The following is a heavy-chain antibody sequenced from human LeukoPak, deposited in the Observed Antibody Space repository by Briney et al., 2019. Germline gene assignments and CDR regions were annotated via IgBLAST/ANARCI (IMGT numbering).Heavy chain of an antibody. CDR1: GGSISSGDYY. CDR3: PSRVVPAAIGAFDI. V-gene: IGHV4-30-4*08. J-gene: IGHJ3*02. CDR2: IYYSGST. Sequence: SQTLSLTCTVSGGSISSGDYYWSWIRQPPGKGLEWIGYIYYSGSTYYNPSLKSRVTISVDTSKNQFSLKLSSVTAAATAVYYWPSRVVPAAIGAFDIWGKGTRVTVFS. D-gene: IGHD2-2*01.